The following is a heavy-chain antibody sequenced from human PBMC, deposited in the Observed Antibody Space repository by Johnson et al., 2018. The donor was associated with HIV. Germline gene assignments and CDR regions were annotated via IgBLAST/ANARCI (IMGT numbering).Heavy chain of an antibody. CDR1: RFIFTNYG. D-gene: IGHD6-13*01. J-gene: IGHJ3*02. CDR2: IRYDGNNR. CDR3: AKDAAAAALRAFDN. V-gene: IGHV3-30*02. Sequence: QVQLVESGGGVVQPGGSLRLSCTASRFIFTNYGMHWVRQAPGTGLEWVAFIRYDGNNRNYADSVTGRFTISRDNSKNALLLQMNILRAEATAVYYCAKDAAAAALRAFDNWGQGTMVTVSS.